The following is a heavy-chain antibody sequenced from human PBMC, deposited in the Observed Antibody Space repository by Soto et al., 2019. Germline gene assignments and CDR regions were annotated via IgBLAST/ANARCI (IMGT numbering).Heavy chain of an antibody. CDR1: GYSFTSYW. Sequence: GESLKISCKGSGYSFTSYWIGWVRQMPGKGLEWMGITYPGDSDTRYSPSFQGQVTISADKSISTAYLQWSSLKASDTAMYYCARTPPGYYDILTGPPGWFDPWGQGTLVTVSS. D-gene: IGHD3-9*01. CDR3: ARTPPGYYDILTGPPGWFDP. J-gene: IGHJ5*02. V-gene: IGHV5-51*01. CDR2: TYPGDSDT.